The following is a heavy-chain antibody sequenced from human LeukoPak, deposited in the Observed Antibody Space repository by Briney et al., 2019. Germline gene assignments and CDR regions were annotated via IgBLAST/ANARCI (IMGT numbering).Heavy chain of an antibody. CDR2: IIPILGIA. Sequence: GASVKVSCKASGGTFSSYAISWVRQAPGHGLEWMGRIIPILGIANYAQKFQGRVTITADKSTSTAYMELSSLRSEDTAVYYCASCYYYGSGSYEPFDYWGQGTLVIVSS. J-gene: IGHJ4*02. CDR1: GGTFSSYA. CDR3: ASCYYYGSGSYEPFDY. D-gene: IGHD3-10*01. V-gene: IGHV1-69*04.